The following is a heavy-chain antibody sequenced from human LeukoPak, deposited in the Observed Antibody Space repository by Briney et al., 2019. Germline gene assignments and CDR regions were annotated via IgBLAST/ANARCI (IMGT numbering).Heavy chain of an antibody. V-gene: IGHV3-30*02. CDR3: ANLDDSHYYDSSGYRERGIDY. D-gene: IGHD3-22*01. CDR1: GFTFSSYG. Sequence: GGSLRLSCAASGFTFSSYGMHWVRQAPGKGLEWVAFIRYDGSNKYYADSVKGRFTISRDNSKNTLYLQMNSLRAEDTAVYSCANLDDSHYYDSSGYRERGIDYWGQGTLVTVSS. J-gene: IGHJ4*02. CDR2: IRYDGSNK.